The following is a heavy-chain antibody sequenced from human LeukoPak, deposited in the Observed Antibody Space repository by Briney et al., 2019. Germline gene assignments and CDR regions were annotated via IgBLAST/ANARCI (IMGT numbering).Heavy chain of an antibody. CDR2: INHSGST. CDR1: GGSFSGYY. V-gene: IGHV4-34*01. D-gene: IGHD3-10*01. Sequence: SETLSLTCAVYGGSFSGYYWSWIRQPPGKGLEWIGEINHSGSTYYNPSLKSRVTISVDTSKNQFSLKLSSVTAADTAVYYCARRFSYGSGSYYAYWGQGTLVTVSS. J-gene: IGHJ4*02. CDR3: ARRFSYGSGSYYAY.